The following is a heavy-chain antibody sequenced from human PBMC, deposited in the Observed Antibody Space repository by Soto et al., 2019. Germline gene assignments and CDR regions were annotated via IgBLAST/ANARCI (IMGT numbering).Heavy chain of an antibody. Sequence: VQLVESGGGLVQPGGSLRLSCAASGFIFSEHYMDWVRQAPGKGLEWVGRIKNKANSYTTEYAASVKGRFTISRDDSKNSLYLHMNSPKTKDTAVYYCTRISLMGATGGRYFDYWGQGTLLTVSS. D-gene: IGHD1-26*01. CDR2: IKNKANSYTT. J-gene: IGHJ4*02. CDR3: TRISLMGATGGRYFDY. CDR1: GFIFSEHY. V-gene: IGHV3-72*01.